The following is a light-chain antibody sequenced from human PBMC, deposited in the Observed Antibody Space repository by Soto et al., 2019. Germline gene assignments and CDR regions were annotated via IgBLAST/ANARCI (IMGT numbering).Light chain of an antibody. CDR1: ESISSY. Sequence: DLQMTQSPSSLSASVGDRVTLTCRANESISSYLNWYQQKPGKAPKFLIYAASSLQSGVPSRFSGSGSGTDFTLTISSLQPEDFATYYCQQNYGTPLTFGGGTKVEIK. CDR3: QQNYGTPLT. J-gene: IGKJ4*01. CDR2: AAS. V-gene: IGKV1-39*01.